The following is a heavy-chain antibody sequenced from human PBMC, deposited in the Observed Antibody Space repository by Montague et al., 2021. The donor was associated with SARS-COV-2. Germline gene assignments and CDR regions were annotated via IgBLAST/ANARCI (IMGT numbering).Heavy chain of an antibody. CDR1: GFTFSSYA. Sequence: SLRLSCAASGFTFSSYAMSWVRQAPGKGLEWVSGISGSGGNTYYADSVKGRFTISRDNSKNTLYLQMNSLRAEDTAVYYRASLGYCSGGRCYSGDYWGQGTLVTVSS. CDR3: ASLGYCSGGRCYSGDY. J-gene: IGHJ4*02. CDR2: ISGSGGNT. D-gene: IGHD2-15*01. V-gene: IGHV3-23*01.